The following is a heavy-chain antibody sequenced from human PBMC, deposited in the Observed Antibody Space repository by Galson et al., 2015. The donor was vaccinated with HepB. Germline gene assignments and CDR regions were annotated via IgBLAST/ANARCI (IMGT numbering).Heavy chain of an antibody. CDR1: GYTFTSYV. J-gene: IGHJ4*02. CDR3: ARGSSGADY. Sequence: SVKVSCKASGYTFTSYVITWVRQAPGQGLKWMGRISTSNGDTKYAQKLQGRVTMTTDTSTSTAYLELRSLQSDDTAVYYCARGSSGADYWGQGSLVTVSS. CDR2: ISTSNGDT. V-gene: IGHV1-18*01. D-gene: IGHD6-25*01.